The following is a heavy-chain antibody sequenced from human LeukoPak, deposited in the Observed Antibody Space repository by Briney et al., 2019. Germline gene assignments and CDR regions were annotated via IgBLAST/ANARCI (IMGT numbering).Heavy chain of an antibody. CDR1: GFTFSSYW. J-gene: IGHJ4*02. V-gene: IGHV3-7*01. CDR3: AKVRWDNSGWYYLDT. Sequence: GGSLRLSCAASGFTFSSYWMSWVRQAPGKGLEWVANIKQDGSEKYYVDSVKGRFTISRDNSKSMLHLQMNSLRPEDTAVYYCAKVRWDNSGWYYLDTWGQGTLLTVSS. D-gene: IGHD6-19*01. CDR2: IKQDGSEK.